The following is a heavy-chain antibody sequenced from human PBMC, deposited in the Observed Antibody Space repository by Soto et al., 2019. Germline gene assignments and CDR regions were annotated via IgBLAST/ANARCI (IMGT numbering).Heavy chain of an antibody. J-gene: IGHJ5*02. Sequence: SVKVSCKASGGTFSSYAISWVRQAPGQGPEWMGGIIPIFGTANYAQKFQGRVTITADESTSTAYMELSSLRSEDTAVYYCARGSERWELLRRGNWFDPWGQGTLVTVSS. D-gene: IGHD1-26*01. CDR1: GGTFSSYA. CDR2: IIPIFGTA. V-gene: IGHV1-69*13. CDR3: ARGSERWELLRRGNWFDP.